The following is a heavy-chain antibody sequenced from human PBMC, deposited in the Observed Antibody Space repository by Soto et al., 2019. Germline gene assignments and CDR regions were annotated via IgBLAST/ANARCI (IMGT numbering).Heavy chain of an antibody. CDR1: GVSITNYY. Sequence: SETLSLTCSVSGVSITNYYWTWIRHSPGKGLEWIGYVYHTGNTYYNPSLRSRVTISLDTSKSQVSLRLRSVTAADTAVYYCAREQYNWKLWGQGTLVTVSS. CDR2: VYHTGNT. D-gene: IGHD1-20*01. CDR3: AREQYNWKL. V-gene: IGHV4-59*01. J-gene: IGHJ4*02.